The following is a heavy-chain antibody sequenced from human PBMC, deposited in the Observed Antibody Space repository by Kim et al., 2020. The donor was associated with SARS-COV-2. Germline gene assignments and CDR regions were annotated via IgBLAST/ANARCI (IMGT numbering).Heavy chain of an antibody. CDR1: GGSVSSGAYS. Sequence: SETLSLTCAVSGGSVSSGAYSWNWIRQPPGKGLEWIGCIYQSGSTYYNPSLKSRVTISVDKSKNQFSLKLSSVTAADTALYYCARGRDVWGSYRYMSCFENWGQGTLVTVSS. D-gene: IGHD3-16*02. CDR2: IYQSGST. V-gene: IGHV4-30-2*01. J-gene: IGHJ4*02. CDR3: ARGRDVWGSYRYMSCFEN.